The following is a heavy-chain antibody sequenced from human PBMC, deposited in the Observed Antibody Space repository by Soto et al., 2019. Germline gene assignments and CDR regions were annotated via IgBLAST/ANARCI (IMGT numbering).Heavy chain of an antibody. CDR2: IYHSGTT. V-gene: IGHV4-30-2*01. Sequence: LQLQESGSGLVKPSQTLSLTCAVSGGSISSGGYSWSWIRQPPGKGLEWIGYIYHSGTTYYNPSLMSRGAISVDRSKNQFSLKLSSVTAADTAVYYCARAHYGDYGYGMDVWGQGTTVTVSS. CDR1: GGSISSGGYS. D-gene: IGHD4-17*01. CDR3: ARAHYGDYGYGMDV. J-gene: IGHJ6*02.